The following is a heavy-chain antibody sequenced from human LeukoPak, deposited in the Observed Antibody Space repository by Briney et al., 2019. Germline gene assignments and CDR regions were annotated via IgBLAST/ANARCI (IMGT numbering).Heavy chain of an antibody. D-gene: IGHD5-18*01. CDR1: GGSISSYY. J-gene: IGHJ4*02. Sequence: SETLSLTCTVSGGSISSYYWSWIRQPPGKGLEWIGYIYYSGSTNYNPSLKSRVTISVDTSKNQFFLKLSSVTAADTAVYYCARDIGRGYSYGFVYWGQGTLVTVSS. CDR2: IYYSGST. CDR3: ARDIGRGYSYGFVY. V-gene: IGHV4-59*01.